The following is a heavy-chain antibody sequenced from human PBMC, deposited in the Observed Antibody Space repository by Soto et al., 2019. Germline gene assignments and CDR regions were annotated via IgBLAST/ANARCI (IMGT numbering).Heavy chain of an antibody. Sequence: VASVKVSCKASGYTFTSYNINWVRQAPGQGLEWLGWMNPNSGTTGYAQTFQDRITLTRDTSITTAYMELSSLRSGDKAVYFCVRYGVAASYWGQGTLATVYS. V-gene: IGHV1-8*01. CDR2: MNPNSGTT. J-gene: IGHJ4*02. D-gene: IGHD2-8*01. CDR1: GYTFTSYN. CDR3: VRYGVAASY.